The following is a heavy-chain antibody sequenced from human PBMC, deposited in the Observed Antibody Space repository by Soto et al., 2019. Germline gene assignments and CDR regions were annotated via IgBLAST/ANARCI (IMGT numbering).Heavy chain of an antibody. J-gene: IGHJ4*02. CDR1: GFTFSDYY. V-gene: IGHV3-11*01. Sequence: QVQLVGSGGGLVKPGGSLRLSCAASGFTFSDYYMSWIRQAPGKGLEWVSYISSSADIIYYADSVKGRFTISRDNAKNSLYLQMNSLRAEDSAVYYCARDCRGGGSSVSCYCYWGQGTLVTVSS. CDR3: ARDCRGGGSSVSCYCY. CDR2: ISSSADII. D-gene: IGHD2-2*01.